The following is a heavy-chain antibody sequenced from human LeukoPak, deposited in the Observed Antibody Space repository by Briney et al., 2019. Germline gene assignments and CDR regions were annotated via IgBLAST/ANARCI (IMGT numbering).Heavy chain of an antibody. D-gene: IGHD1-1*01. CDR1: DLTFRVSN. Sequence: GWSLRFSYAASDLTFRVSNIHWVRHACGKGLEWVGRIASKTKNYATAYAASVKGRCTISRDDSENTAYLHMNSLKIEDTAVYYCTTYRTGHYWGQGALVTVSS. V-gene: IGHV3-73*01. CDR3: TTYRTGHY. CDR2: IASKTKNYAT. J-gene: IGHJ4*02.